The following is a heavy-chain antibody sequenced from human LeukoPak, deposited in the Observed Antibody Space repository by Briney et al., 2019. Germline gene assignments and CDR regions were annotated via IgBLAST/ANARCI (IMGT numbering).Heavy chain of an antibody. CDR2: INSDGSST. CDR3: ARRYYYESSGYYSIDY. V-gene: IGHV3-74*01. J-gene: IGHJ4*02. CDR1: GFTFSSYW. D-gene: IGHD3-22*01. Sequence: GGSLRLSCAASGFTFSSYWMHWVRQAPGKGLVWVSRINSDGSSTTYADFVKGRFTISRDNAKNTLYLQMNSLRAEDTAVYYCARRYYYESSGYYSIDYWGQGTLVTVSS.